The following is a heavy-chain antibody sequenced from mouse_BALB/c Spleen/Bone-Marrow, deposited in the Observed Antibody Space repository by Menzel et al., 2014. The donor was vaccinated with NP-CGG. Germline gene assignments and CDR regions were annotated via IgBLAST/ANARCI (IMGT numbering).Heavy chain of an antibody. D-gene: IGHD2-4*01. V-gene: IGHV1-37*01. J-gene: IGHJ3*01. CDR2: INPYNGDT. CDR1: NYSFTEYF. CDR3: GRVDLSTMIITY. Sequence: VQLQQSGPELVKPGASVKISCKASNYSFTEYFMNWVKQSHGKSLEWIGRINPYNGDTFYNQKFKDKATLTVDRSSSTAYMELLSLTSDDSAVYYCGRVDLSTMIITYGAQGTLVTVSA.